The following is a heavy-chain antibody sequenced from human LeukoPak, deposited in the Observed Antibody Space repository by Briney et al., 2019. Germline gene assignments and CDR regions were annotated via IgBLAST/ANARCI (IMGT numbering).Heavy chain of an antibody. D-gene: IGHD3-10*01. Sequence: SETLSLICTFSGASISTGGYYWTWIRQPPGEGLEWIGYIYYTGSVDYNPSLKSRLTMSLDTSKNQFSLKLNSVTAADTAVYYCAREHTYYFGSQTPTLDVWGQGTAVTVSS. CDR1: GASISTGGYY. CDR3: AREHTYYFGSQTPTLDV. J-gene: IGHJ6*02. V-gene: IGHV4-31*03. CDR2: IYYTGSV.